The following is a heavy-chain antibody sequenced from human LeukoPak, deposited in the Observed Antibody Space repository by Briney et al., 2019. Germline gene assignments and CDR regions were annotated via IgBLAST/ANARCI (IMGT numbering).Heavy chain of an antibody. J-gene: IGHJ3*01. CDR3: ARDSSGWTNV. Sequence: GGSLRLSCAASGFTFSSYNMNWVRQAPGRGLEWVSYISSSGSTIDYTDSVKGRFTISRDNAKNSLFLQMNSLRAEDTAVYYCARDSSGWTNVWGQGTMVTVSS. V-gene: IGHV3-48*04. CDR2: ISSSGSTI. D-gene: IGHD6-19*01. CDR1: GFTFSSYN.